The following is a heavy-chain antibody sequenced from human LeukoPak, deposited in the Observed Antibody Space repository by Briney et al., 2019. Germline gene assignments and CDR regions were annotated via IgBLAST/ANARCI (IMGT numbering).Heavy chain of an antibody. CDR3: ARGRVQRGRWFGELFDY. Sequence: ASVKVSCKASGYTFTSYDINWVRQATGQGLEWMGWMNPNSGNTGYAQKFQGRVTMTRNTSISTAYMELSSLRSEDTAVYYCARGRVQRGRWFGELFDYWGQGTLVTVSS. CDR1: GYTFTSYD. J-gene: IGHJ4*02. CDR2: MNPNSGNT. D-gene: IGHD3-10*01. V-gene: IGHV1-8*01.